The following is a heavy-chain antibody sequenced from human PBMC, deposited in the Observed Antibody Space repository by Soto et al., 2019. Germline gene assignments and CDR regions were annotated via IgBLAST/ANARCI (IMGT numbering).Heavy chain of an antibody. Sequence: QVQLVQSGAEVKKPGSSVKVSCKASGGTFSSYTISWVRQAPGQGLEWMGRNIPILGIANYAQKFQGRVTITADKSTSTAYMELSSLRSEDTAVYYCARVAYCGGDCYSEYFQHWGQGTLVTVSS. CDR1: GGTFSSYT. J-gene: IGHJ1*01. CDR2: NIPILGIA. V-gene: IGHV1-69*02. D-gene: IGHD2-21*02. CDR3: ARVAYCGGDCYSEYFQH.